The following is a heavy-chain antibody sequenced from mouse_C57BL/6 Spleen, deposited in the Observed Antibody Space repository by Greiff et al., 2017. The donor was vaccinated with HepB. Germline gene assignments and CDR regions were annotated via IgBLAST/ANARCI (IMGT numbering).Heavy chain of an antibody. D-gene: IGHD4-1*01. CDR3: ARGTGFDY. Sequence: RKQAGAGLAGPGWGGGGCGKSSGCTFTSYGISWVSQRTGQGLEWIGEIYPRSGNTYYNEKFKGKATLTADKSSSTAYMELRSLTSEDSAVYFCARGTGFDYWGQGTTLTVSS. CDR2: IYPRSGNT. CDR1: GCTFTSYG. J-gene: IGHJ2*01. V-gene: IGHV1-81*01.